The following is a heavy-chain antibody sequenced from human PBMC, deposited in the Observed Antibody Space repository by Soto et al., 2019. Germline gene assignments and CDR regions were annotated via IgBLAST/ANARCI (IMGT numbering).Heavy chain of an antibody. CDR2: ISGIGGST. Sequence: VGSLRLSCAASGFTFSSYAMSWVRQAPWKGLEWVSAISGIGGSTYYADSVKGRFTISRDNSKNTLYLQMSSLRAEDTAVYYCANLVTLIWSGYRYSDYWGQGTLVTVSS. CDR1: GFTFSSYA. J-gene: IGHJ4*02. CDR3: ANLVTLIWSGYRYSDY. D-gene: IGHD3-3*01. V-gene: IGHV3-23*01.